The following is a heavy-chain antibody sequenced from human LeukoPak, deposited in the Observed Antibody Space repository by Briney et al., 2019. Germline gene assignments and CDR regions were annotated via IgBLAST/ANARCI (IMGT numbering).Heavy chain of an antibody. CDR3: TTRPVYYYDSSGYRDYFDY. Sequence: GGSLRLSCAASGFTFSNAWMSWVPQAPGKGLEWVGRIKSKTDGGTTDYAAPVKGRFTISRDDSKNTLYLQMNSLKTEDTAVYYCTTRPVYYYDSSGYRDYFDYWGQGTLVTVSS. CDR1: GFTFSNAW. D-gene: IGHD3-22*01. J-gene: IGHJ4*02. CDR2: IKSKTDGGTT. V-gene: IGHV3-15*01.